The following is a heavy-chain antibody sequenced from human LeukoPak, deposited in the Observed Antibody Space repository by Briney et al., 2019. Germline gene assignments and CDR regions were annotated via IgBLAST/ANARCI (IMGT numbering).Heavy chain of an antibody. CDR3: ARVDCSGGGCYSALNL. J-gene: IGHJ4*02. D-gene: IGHD2-15*01. V-gene: IGHV3-48*02. Sequence: PGGSLRLCCAASGFSFGNYSMNWVRQAPGTGLEWISYISSSSSTIYYADSVEGRFTISRDNAKNSLYLQMNSLRDDDTAIYYCARVDCSGGGCYSALNLWGQGTLVTVSS. CDR1: GFSFGNYS. CDR2: ISSSSSTI.